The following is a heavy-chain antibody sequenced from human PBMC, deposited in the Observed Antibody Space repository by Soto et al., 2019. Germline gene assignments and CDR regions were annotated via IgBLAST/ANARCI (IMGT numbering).Heavy chain of an antibody. CDR1: GFPFSSYN. Sequence: EVQLVESGGDLVKPGGSLRLSCAASGFPFSSYNMNWVRQAPGKGLQWVASISASGSIYYADSMKGPFTISRDDAKNSLYLQMNVLRAEDTAVYYCARDDGGYSYVRRQYHFDSWGQGTLVTVSS. D-gene: IGHD5-18*01. J-gene: IGHJ4*02. V-gene: IGHV3-21*01. CDR3: ARDDGGYSYVRRQYHFDS. CDR2: ISASGSI.